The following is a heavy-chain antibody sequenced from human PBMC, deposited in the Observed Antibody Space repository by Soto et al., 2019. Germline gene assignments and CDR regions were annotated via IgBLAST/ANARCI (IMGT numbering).Heavy chain of an antibody. CDR1: GGTFSSYA. Sequence: SVQVSCKASGGTFSSYAISWVRQAPGQGLEWMGGIIPIFGTANYAQKFQGRVTITADESTSTAYMELSSLRSEDTAVYYCARKLDGYYYYGMDVWGQGTTVTVSS. CDR2: IIPIFGTA. V-gene: IGHV1-69*13. D-gene: IGHD1-7*01. CDR3: ARKLDGYYYYGMDV. J-gene: IGHJ6*02.